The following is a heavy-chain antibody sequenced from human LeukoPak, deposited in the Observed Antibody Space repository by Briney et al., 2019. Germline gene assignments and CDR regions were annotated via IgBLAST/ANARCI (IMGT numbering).Heavy chain of an antibody. V-gene: IGHV3-30*02. CDR3: AKSYPVRYSSSHDLDY. CDR1: GFTFSSYG. D-gene: IGHD6-13*01. CDR2: IRYDGSNK. J-gene: IGHJ4*02. Sequence: GGSLRLSCAASGFTFSSYGMHWVRQAPGKGLEWVAFIRYDGSNKYYADSVKGRFTISRDNYKNTLYLQMNSLRAEDTAVYYCAKSYPVRYSSSHDLDYWGQGTLVTVSP.